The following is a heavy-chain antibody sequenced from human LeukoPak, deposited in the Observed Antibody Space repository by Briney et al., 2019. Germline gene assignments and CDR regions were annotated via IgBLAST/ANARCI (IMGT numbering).Heavy chain of an antibody. V-gene: IGHV4-30-4*01. CDR3: ARKYCSGGSCYYFDY. CDR2: IYYSGST. J-gene: IGHJ4*02. Sequence: SETLSLTCTVSGGSISSGDCYWSWIRQPPGKGLEWIGYIYYSGSTYYNPSLKSRVTISVDTSKNQFSLKLSSVTAADTAVYYCARKYCSGGSCYYFDYWGQGTLVTVSS. CDR1: GGSISSGDCY. D-gene: IGHD2-15*01.